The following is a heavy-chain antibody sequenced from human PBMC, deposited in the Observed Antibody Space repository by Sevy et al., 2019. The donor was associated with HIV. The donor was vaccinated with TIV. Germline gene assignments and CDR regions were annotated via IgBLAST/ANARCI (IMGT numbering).Heavy chain of an antibody. J-gene: IGHJ1*01. V-gene: IGHV3-33*01. D-gene: IGHD3-3*01. Sequence: GGSLRLSCAASGFTFSTYGMHWVRQAPGKGLGWVAVIWYDGSNKYYADSVKGRFTISRDNSKNTLYLQMNSLRVEDMAVYYCARGDEWSNGNEYFQYWGQGTLVTVSS. CDR2: IWYDGSNK. CDR3: ARGDEWSNGNEYFQY. CDR1: GFTFSTYG.